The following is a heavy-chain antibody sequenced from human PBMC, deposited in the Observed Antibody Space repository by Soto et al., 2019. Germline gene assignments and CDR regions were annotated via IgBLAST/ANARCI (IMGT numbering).Heavy chain of an antibody. CDR1: GFTFSSYG. J-gene: IGHJ6*02. CDR2: ISYDGSNK. Sequence: QVQLVESGGGVVQPGRSLRLSCAASGFTFSSYGMHWVRQAPGKGLEWVAVISYDGSNKYYADSVKGRFTISRDNSKNTLYLQMNSLRAEDTAVYYCAKDPRAEYYGMDVWGQGTTVTVSS. CDR3: AKDPRAEYYGMDV. V-gene: IGHV3-30*18.